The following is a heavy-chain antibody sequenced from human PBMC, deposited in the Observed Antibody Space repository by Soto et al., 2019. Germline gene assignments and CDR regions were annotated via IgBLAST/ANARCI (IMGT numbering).Heavy chain of an antibody. J-gene: IGHJ4*02. CDR2: IYYSGST. V-gene: IGHV4-39*07. D-gene: IGHD3-22*01. CDR1: GGSISSSSYY. Sequence: PSETLSLTCTVSGGSISSSSYYWGWIRQPPGKGLEWIGSIYYSGSTYYNPFLKSRVTISVDTSKNQFSLKLSSVTAADTAVYYCARGIYDSSGYYTRVFDYWGPGTLVTVSS. CDR3: ARGIYDSSGYYTRVFDY.